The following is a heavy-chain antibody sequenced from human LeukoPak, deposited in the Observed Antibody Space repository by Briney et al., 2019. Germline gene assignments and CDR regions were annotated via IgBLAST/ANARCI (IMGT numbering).Heavy chain of an antibody. Sequence: SVKVSCKASGYTFTSYDINWVRQATGQGLEWMGWMNPNSGNTGYAQKFQGKVTMTRNTSISTAYMELSSLRSEDTAVYYCARAYSSSYYYYYYMDVWGKGTTVTVSS. CDR2: MNPNSGNT. J-gene: IGHJ6*03. CDR1: GYTFTSYD. CDR3: ARAYSSSYYYYYYMDV. D-gene: IGHD6-6*01. V-gene: IGHV1-8*01.